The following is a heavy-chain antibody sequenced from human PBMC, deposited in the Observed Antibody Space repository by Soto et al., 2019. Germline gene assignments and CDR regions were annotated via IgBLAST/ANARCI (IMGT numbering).Heavy chain of an antibody. CDR3: ARGGYFDSSNYLAY. J-gene: IGHJ4*02. CDR1: GGTFSSYA. CDR2: IIPIFGTA. Sequence: ASGKVSCKASGGTFSSYAISWGRQAPGQGLEWMGGIIPIFGTANYAQKFQGRVTITADESTSTAYMELSSLRSEDTAVYYCARGGYFDSSNYLAYWGLGPLVPVSS. V-gene: IGHV1-69*13. D-gene: IGHD3-22*01.